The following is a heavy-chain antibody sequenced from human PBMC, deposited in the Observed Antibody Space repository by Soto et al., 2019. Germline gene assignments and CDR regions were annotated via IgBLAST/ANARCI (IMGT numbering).Heavy chain of an antibody. J-gene: IGHJ4*02. CDR2: IIPIFGTA. D-gene: IGHD3-16*02. Sequence: SVKVCSRASGGTFSSYAISWVRQAPGQGLEWMGGIIPIFGTANYAQKFQGRVTITADESTSTAYMELSSLRSEDTAVYYCARGWGSYRYTYFDYWGQGTLVTVSS. CDR1: GGTFSSYA. V-gene: IGHV1-69*13. CDR3: ARGWGSYRYTYFDY.